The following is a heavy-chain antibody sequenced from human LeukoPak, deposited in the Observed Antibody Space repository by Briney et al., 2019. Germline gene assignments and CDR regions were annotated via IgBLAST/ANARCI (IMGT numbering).Heavy chain of an antibody. J-gene: IGHJ4*02. CDR3: AKVIAVAAIDY. V-gene: IGHV3-64*01. D-gene: IGHD6-19*01. Sequence: PGGSLRLSCAASGFTFSSYAMHWVRQAPGKGLEYVSAISSNGGSTYYANSVKGRFTISRDNSKNTLYLQMGSLRAEDTAVYYCAKVIAVAAIDYWGQGTLVTVSS. CDR2: ISSNGGST. CDR1: GFTFSSYA.